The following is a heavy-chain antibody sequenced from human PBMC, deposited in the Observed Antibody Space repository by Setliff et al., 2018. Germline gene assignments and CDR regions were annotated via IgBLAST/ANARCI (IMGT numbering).Heavy chain of an antibody. J-gene: IGHJ4*02. CDR1: AYSCTNYG. D-gene: IGHD6-19*01. Sequence: GASVKVSCKASAYSCTNYGITWVRQAPGQGLEWMGWISAYDGNTRFAQNIQGRVTLTTDTPTSTAYMELRSLRSDDTAVYYCARSPPNRGFGSGWYGDFWGQGTLVTVSS. CDR3: ARSPPNRGFGSGWYGDF. CDR2: ISAYDGNT. V-gene: IGHV1-18*01.